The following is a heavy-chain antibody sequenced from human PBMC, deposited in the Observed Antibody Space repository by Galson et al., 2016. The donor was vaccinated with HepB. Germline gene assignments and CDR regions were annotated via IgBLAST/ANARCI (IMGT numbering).Heavy chain of an antibody. V-gene: IGHV3-7*01. D-gene: IGHD3-10*01. CDR1: GFTLSNYW. Sequence: SLRLSCAASGFTLSNYWITWVRQAPGKGLEWVANMKQDGIETHYVDSVKGRFTISRDTAKNSLFLQMNCLRAEDTAVYYCARDFRGSKIRARDFDFWGQGTLVTVSS. CDR2: MKQDGIET. CDR3: ARDFRGSKIRARDFDF. J-gene: IGHJ4*02.